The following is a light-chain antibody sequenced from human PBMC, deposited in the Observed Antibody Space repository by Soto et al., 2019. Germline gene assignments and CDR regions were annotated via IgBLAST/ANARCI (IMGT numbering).Light chain of an antibody. CDR3: HQYFNPRT. CDR1: QHISDY. J-gene: IGKJ4*01. CDR2: DGT. V-gene: IGKV1-33*01. Sequence: DTRLTQSPSSLSASVGNRGTITCQASQHISDYLNWYQQKPGKAPKLLIYDGTKLETGVPSRFSGSGSGTEFTFTISSLQPEDTATYYCHQYFNPRTFGGGTKVDIK.